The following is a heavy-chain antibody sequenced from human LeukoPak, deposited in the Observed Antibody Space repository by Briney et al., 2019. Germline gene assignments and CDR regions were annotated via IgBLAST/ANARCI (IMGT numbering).Heavy chain of an antibody. V-gene: IGHV4-39*01. CDR3: ARVVPDYGGNSFDY. CDR2: IYYSGST. D-gene: IGHD4-23*01. J-gene: IGHJ4*02. Sequence: SETLSLTCTVSGGSISSSSYYWGWIRQPPGKGLEWIGSIYYSGSTYYNPSLKSRVTISVDTSKNQFSLKLSSVTAADTAVYYCARVVPDYGGNSFDYWGQGTLVTVSS. CDR1: GGSISSSSYY.